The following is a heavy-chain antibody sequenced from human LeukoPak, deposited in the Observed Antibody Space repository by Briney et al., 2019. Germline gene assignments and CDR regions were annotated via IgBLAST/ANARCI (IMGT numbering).Heavy chain of an antibody. CDR1: GFTVSSHD. Sequence: GGSLRLSCAASGFTVSSHDMNWVRQAPGKGLEWVSSITTATSSYIYYADSGKGRFTISRDDAKNSLYLQMDSLRAEDTAVYYCARDYGGPHYFDYWGQGTLVTVSS. CDR2: ITTATSSYI. CDR3: ARDYGGPHYFDY. V-gene: IGHV3-21*01. D-gene: IGHD2-15*01. J-gene: IGHJ4*02.